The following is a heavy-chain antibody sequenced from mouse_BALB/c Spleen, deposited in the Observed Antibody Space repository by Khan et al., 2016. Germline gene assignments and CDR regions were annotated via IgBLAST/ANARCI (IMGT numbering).Heavy chain of an antibody. D-gene: IGHD1-1*02. CDR1: GFTFSDAW. CDR2: IRSKANNHAV. CDR3: NAYDYDAMDY. Sequence: EVQLQESGGGLVQPGGSMKLSCAASGFTFSDAWMDWVRQSPEKGLEWVAEIRSKANNHAVYYTESVKGRFTISRDDSKSSVYLQMSSVRAEDAGIYYCNAYDYDAMDYWGQGTSVTVSS. J-gene: IGHJ4*01. V-gene: IGHV6-6*01.